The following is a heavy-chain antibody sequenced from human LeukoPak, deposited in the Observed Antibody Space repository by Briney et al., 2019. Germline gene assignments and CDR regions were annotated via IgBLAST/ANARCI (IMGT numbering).Heavy chain of an antibody. V-gene: IGHV4-39*07. CDR2: IYYSGDA. CDR3: ARGPPDLKWLWTKRSEGANAFDI. J-gene: IGHJ3*02. D-gene: IGHD5-12*01. CDR1: GGSISSSSHY. Sequence: SETLSLTCTVSGGSISSSSHYWGWIRQPPGKGLEWIGSIYYSGDAYYNPSLKSRVTTSVDTSKSQFSLKLSSVTAADTAVYYCARGPPDLKWLWTKRSEGANAFDIWGQGTMVTVSS.